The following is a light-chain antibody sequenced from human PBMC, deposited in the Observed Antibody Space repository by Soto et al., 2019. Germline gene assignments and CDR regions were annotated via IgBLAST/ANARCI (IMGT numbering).Light chain of an antibody. V-gene: IGKV3-11*01. J-gene: IGKJ4*01. CDR2: DAS. CDR3: QQRGNWPPT. CDR1: KSISSY. Sequence: EIVLTQSPATLSLSPGERATLSCRASKSISSYLAWYQQKPGQAPRLLIYDASNRASCIPARFSGGGTGTDFTLSISSLEREDCAHYYCQQRGNWPPTFGGGTKVEIK.